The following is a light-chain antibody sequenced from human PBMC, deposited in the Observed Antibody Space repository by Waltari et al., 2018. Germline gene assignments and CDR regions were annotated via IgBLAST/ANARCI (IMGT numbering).Light chain of an antibody. V-gene: IGLV2-11*01. CDR2: DIN. CDR1: SNDVGGYNY. Sequence: QSALTQPRSVSGSPGQSVTISCTGTSNDVGGYNYVSWYQQHPDKAPKLIIYDINKRPSWVPDRCPCSKSGTTAALTISGLQAEDEADYYCCSYVGSNTYWVFGGGTKLTVL. CDR3: CSYVGSNTYWV. J-gene: IGLJ3*02.